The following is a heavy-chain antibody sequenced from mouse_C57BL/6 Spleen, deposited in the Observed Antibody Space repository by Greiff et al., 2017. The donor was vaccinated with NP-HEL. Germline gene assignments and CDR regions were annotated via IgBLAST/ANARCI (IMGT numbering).Heavy chain of an antibody. Sequence: QVQLQQPGTELVKPGASVKLSCKASGYTFTSYWMHWVQQRPGQGLEWIGNINPSNGGTNYNEKFKSKATLTVDKSSSTAYMQLSSLTSEDSAVYYCARGGYSNYTWFAYWGQGTLVTVSA. D-gene: IGHD2-5*01. CDR1: GYTFTSYW. V-gene: IGHV1-53*01. CDR2: INPSNGGT. CDR3: ARGGYSNYTWFAY. J-gene: IGHJ3*01.